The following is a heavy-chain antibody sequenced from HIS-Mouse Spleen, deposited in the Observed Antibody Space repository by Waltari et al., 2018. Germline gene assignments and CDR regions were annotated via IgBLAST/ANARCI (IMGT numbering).Heavy chain of an antibody. Sequence: QVQLVQSGAEVKKPGASVKVSCKASGYTFTGYYMHWVRQAPGQGLEWMGWINPNSGGTNYAQKFRGRVTMTRDTSISTAYMELSRLRSDDTAVYYCARFRGYSSSWNDFDYWGQGTLVTVSS. CDR2: INPNSGGT. CDR1: GYTFTGYY. J-gene: IGHJ4*02. CDR3: ARFRGYSSSWNDFDY. V-gene: IGHV1-2*02. D-gene: IGHD6-13*01.